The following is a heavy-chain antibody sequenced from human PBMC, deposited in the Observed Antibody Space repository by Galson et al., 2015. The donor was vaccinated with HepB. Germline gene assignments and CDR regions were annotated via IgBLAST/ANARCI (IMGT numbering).Heavy chain of an antibody. CDR1: GYTFTDYY. CDR3: HVHIVVVTAIQDVDY. Sequence: VKVSCKVSGYTFTDYYMHWVQQAPGKGLEWMGLVDPEDGETIYAEKFQGRVTITADTSTDTAYMELSSLRSEDTAVYYCHVHIVVVTAIQDVDYWGQGTLVTVSS. V-gene: IGHV1-69-2*01. J-gene: IGHJ4*02. D-gene: IGHD2-21*02. CDR2: VDPEDGET.